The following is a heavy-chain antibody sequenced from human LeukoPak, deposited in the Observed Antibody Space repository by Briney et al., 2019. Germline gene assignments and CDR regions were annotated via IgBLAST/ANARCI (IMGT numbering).Heavy chain of an antibody. V-gene: IGHV3-74*01. CDR2: IDSDGSNT. CDR3: APERVGSSSRWYYFDY. CDR1: GFTFSSYW. J-gene: IGHJ4*02. Sequence: PGGSLRLSCADSGFTFSSYWMHWVRHAPGKGLVWVSRIDSDGSNTNYADSVKGRFTISRDNAKNTLYLQMNSLRAEDTAVYYCAPERVGSSSRWYYFDYWGQGTLVTVSS. D-gene: IGHD6-13*01.